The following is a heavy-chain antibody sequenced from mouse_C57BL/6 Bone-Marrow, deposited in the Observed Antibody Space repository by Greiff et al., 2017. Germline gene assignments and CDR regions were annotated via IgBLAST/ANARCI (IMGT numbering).Heavy chain of an antibody. V-gene: IGHV1-81*01. CDR2: IYPRSGNT. J-gene: IGHJ3*01. D-gene: IGHD1-1*01. CDR1: GYTFTSYG. Sequence: QVQLQQSGAELARPGASVKLSCKASGYTFTSYGISWVKQRTGQGLEWIGEIYPRSGNTYYNEKFKGKATLTADKSSSTAYMELRRLTSEDSAVYFCARFYYGSSPFAYWGQGTLVTVSA. CDR3: ARFYYGSSPFAY.